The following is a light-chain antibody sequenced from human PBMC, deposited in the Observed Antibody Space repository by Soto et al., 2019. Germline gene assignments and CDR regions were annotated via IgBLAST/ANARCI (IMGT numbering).Light chain of an antibody. V-gene: IGLV1-47*01. CDR1: SSNIGSNY. CDR3: AAWDDSLSADVV. J-gene: IGLJ2*01. CDR2: RNN. Sequence: VLTHPPSASGTPGRRVTIICSRSSSNIGSNYVYWYQQLPGTAPKLLIYRNNQRPSGLPDRFSGSKSGTSASLAISGLRSEDEADYYCAAWDDSLSADVVFGGGTKVTVL.